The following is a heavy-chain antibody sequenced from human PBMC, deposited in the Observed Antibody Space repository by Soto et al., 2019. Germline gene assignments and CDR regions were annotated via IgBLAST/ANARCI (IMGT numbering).Heavy chain of an antibody. J-gene: IGHJ4*02. Sequence: SETLSLTCTVSGGSISSHYWSWIRQPPGKGLEWIGYIYYSGSTNYNPSLKSRVTISVDTSKNQFSLKLSSVTAADTAVYYCAIQEGIDWGQGPLVPV. CDR3: AIQEGID. V-gene: IGHV4-59*11. D-gene: IGHD3-10*01. CDR2: IYYSGST. CDR1: GGSISSHY.